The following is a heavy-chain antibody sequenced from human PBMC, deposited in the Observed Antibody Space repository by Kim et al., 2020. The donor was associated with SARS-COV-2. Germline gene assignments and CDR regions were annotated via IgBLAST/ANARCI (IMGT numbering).Heavy chain of an antibody. J-gene: IGHJ6*02. Sequence: SVKVSCKASGGTFSSYAISWVRQAPGQGLEWMGGIIPIFGTANYAQKFQGRVTITADESTSTAYMELSSLRSEDTAVYYCARDLSASCSGGSCYLSDYYYYGMDVWGQGTTVTVSS. CDR3: ARDLSASCSGGSCYLSDYYYYGMDV. CDR1: GGTFSSYA. CDR2: IIPIFGTA. V-gene: IGHV1-69*13. D-gene: IGHD2-15*01.